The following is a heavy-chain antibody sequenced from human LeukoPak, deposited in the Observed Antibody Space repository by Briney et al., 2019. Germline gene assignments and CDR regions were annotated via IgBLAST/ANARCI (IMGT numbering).Heavy chain of an antibody. Sequence: GGSLRLSCAASGCTFSSHGMHWVRQAPGKGLEWVAIIGYDGSNTYYADSVKGRFTVSRDNSNNTLYLQMNSLRAEDTAVYYCARDGSFWRGYPYYFDYWGQGTLVPVSS. J-gene: IGHJ4*02. CDR1: GCTFSSHG. V-gene: IGHV3-33*01. D-gene: IGHD3-3*01. CDR2: IGYDGSNT. CDR3: ARDGSFWRGYPYYFDY.